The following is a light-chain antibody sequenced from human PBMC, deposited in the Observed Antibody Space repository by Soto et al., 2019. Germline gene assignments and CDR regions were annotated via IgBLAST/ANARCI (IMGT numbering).Light chain of an antibody. V-gene: IGKV3-15*01. CDR2: GAS. Sequence: EIVLTQSPATLSVSPGERATLSCRASQSVSSNLAWYQHKPGQAPRLLIYGASARATGIPARFSGSGSGTAFTLTISSLQSADFAIYYCQQYNNWPPWTFGQGTKLEIK. CDR3: QQYNNWPPWT. J-gene: IGKJ2*02. CDR1: QSVSSN.